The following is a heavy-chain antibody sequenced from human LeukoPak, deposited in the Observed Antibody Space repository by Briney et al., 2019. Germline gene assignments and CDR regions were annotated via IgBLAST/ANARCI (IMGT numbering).Heavy chain of an antibody. CDR2: IYTSGST. D-gene: IGHD2-2*01. Sequence: SQTLSLTCTVSGGSISSGSYYWSWIRQPAGKGLEWIGRIYTSGSTNYNPSLKSRVTISVDTSKNQFSLKLSSVTAADTAVYYCARGPPSPYCSSTSCYGQGFDPWGQGTLVTVSS. CDR3: ARGPPSPYCSSTSCYGQGFDP. CDR1: GGSISSGSYY. J-gene: IGHJ5*02. V-gene: IGHV4-61*02.